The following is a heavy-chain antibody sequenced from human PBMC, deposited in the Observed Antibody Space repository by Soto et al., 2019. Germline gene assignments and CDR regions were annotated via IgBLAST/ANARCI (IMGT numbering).Heavy chain of an antibody. CDR3: ARDRPELWFGELLSHNYYGMDV. CDR2: IYYSGST. CDR1: GGSISSGGYY. Sequence: QVQLQESGPGLVKPSQTLSLTCTVSGGSISSGGYYWSWIRQHPGKGLEWIGYIYYSGSTYYNPSLKSRVTISVDTSKNQFSLKLSSVTAADTAVYYCARDRPELWFGELLSHNYYGMDVWGQGTTVTVSS. J-gene: IGHJ6*02. V-gene: IGHV4-31*03. D-gene: IGHD3-10*01.